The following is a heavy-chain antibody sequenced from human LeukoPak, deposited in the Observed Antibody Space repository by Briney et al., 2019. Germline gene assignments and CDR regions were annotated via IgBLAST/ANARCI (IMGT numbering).Heavy chain of an antibody. CDR1: GGSISSYY. V-gene: IGHV4-38-2*02. Sequence: SETLSLTCTVSGGSISSYYWSWIRQPPGKGLEWIGSIYHSGSTYYNPSLKSRVTISVDTSKNQFSLKLSSVTAADTAVYYCAREPFGSSYYFNYWGQGTLVTVSS. J-gene: IGHJ4*02. CDR2: IYHSGST. D-gene: IGHD6-19*01. CDR3: AREPFGSSYYFNY.